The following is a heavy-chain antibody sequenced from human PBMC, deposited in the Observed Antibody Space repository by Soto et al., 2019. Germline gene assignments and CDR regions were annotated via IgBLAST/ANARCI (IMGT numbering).Heavy chain of an antibody. V-gene: IGHV3-48*01. J-gene: IGHJ6*03. D-gene: IGHD4-17*01. CDR1: GFTFSSYS. Sequence: GGSLRLSCAASGFTFSSYSMNWVRQAPGKGLEWVSYISSSSSTIYYADFVKGRFTISRDNAKNSLYLQMNSLRAEDTAVYYCARGTDDYGDYLYYMDVWGKGTTVTVSS. CDR3: ARGTDDYGDYLYYMDV. CDR2: ISSSSSTI.